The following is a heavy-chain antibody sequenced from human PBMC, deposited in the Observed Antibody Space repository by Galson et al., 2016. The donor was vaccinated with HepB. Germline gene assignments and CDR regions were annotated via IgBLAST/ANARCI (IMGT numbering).Heavy chain of an antibody. Sequence: RLAGAASGCTFSSYGMHWVRQAPGKGLEWVAVIWYDGSNKYYADSVKGRFTISRDNSKNTLYLQMNSLRAEDTAVYYCARDTKGRVEVVVAANYYYYYAREVWGQGTTVTVSS. CDR2: IWYDGSNK. J-gene: IGHJ6*02. V-gene: IGHV3-33*01. CDR3: ARDTKGRVEVVVAANYYYYYAREV. CDR1: GCTFSSYG. D-gene: IGHD2-15*01.